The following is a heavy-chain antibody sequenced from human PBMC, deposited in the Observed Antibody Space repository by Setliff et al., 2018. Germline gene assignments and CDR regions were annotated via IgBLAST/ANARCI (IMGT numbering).Heavy chain of an antibody. V-gene: IGHV1-18*01. D-gene: IGHD2-8*01. CDR1: GYTLSNPI. Sequence: ASVKVSCKASGYTLSNPILSWVRQAPGQGLEWMGWISAYNGKTYSAQKFQDRITLTTDTSTNTGYLELRGLRSDDTAVYYCLRLVRYCTKIACQATSGDEVWGLGTLVTVSS. CDR3: LRLVRYCTKIACQATSGDEV. J-gene: IGHJ4*02. CDR2: ISAYNGKT.